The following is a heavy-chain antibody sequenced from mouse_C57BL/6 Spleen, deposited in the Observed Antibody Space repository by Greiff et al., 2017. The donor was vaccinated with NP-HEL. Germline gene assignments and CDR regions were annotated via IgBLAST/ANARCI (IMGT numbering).Heavy chain of an antibody. Sequence: VQLQQSGAELVRPGASVTLSCKASGYTFTDYEMHWVKQTPVHGLEWIGAIDPETGGTAYNQKFKGKAILTADKSSSTAYMELRSLTSEDSAVYYCTRSDYYGSSHFAYWGQGTLVTVSA. CDR1: GYTFTDYE. D-gene: IGHD1-1*01. CDR2: IDPETGGT. CDR3: TRSDYYGSSHFAY. V-gene: IGHV1-15*01. J-gene: IGHJ3*01.